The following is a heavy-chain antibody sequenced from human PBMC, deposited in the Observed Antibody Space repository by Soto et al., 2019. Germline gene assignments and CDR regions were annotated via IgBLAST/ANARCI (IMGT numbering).Heavy chain of an antibody. CDR2: IYPTGST. J-gene: IGHJ5*02. Sequence: QVQLQESGPGLVKPSETLSLSCTVSGGSFSSHYCNWVRESAGKGLEWIGRIYPTGSTTYNPSLKSRLTMSVDTSKNPCSLRLTSMTAADTAVYYCATGRSEVVPGAMDTWGQGTLVTVSS. CDR1: GGSFSSHY. CDR3: ATGRSEVVPGAMDT. V-gene: IGHV4-4*07. D-gene: IGHD2-2*01.